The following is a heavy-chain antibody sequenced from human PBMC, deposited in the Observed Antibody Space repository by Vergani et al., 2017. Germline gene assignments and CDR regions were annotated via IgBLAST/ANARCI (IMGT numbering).Heavy chain of an antibody. D-gene: IGHD6-19*01. CDR3: ARGRRYSSGWTDC. V-gene: IGHV4-34*01. CDR2: INHSGST. J-gene: IGHJ4*02. Sequence: QVQLQQWGAGLLKPSETLSLTCAVYGGSFSGYYWSWIRQPPGKGLEWIGEINHSGSTNYNPSLKSRVTISVDTSKNQFSLKLSSVTAADTAVYYCARGRRYSSGWTDCWGQGTLVTVSS. CDR1: GGSFSGYY.